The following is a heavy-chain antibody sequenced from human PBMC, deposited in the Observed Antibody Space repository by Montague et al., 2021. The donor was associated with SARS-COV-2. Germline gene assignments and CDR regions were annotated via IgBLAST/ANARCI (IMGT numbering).Heavy chain of an antibody. V-gene: IGHV4-34*01. D-gene: IGHD3-3*01. CDR3: ARGADYDFWSGYLRYRWFDP. J-gene: IGHJ5*02. CDR1: GGSLSGYY. CDR2: INHSGNT. Sequence: SETLSLACAVYGGSLSGYYWAWIRQTPGKGLEWIGEINHSGNTNYYPSLKSRLTISVDTSKKQFSLKLSSVTTADTAVYYCARGADYDFWSGYLRYRWFDPWGLGTPVTVSS.